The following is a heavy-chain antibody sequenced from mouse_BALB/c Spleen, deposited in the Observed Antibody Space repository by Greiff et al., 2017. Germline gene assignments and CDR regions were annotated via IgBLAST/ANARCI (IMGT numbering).Heavy chain of an antibody. CDR3: ARQLLAFDY. Sequence: DVKLVESGGGLVQPGGSLKLSCAASGFTFSSYTMSWVRQTPEKRLEWVAYISNGGGSTYYPDTVKGRFTISRDNAKNTLYLQMSSLKSEDTAMYYCARQLLAFDYWGQGTTLTVSS. CDR2: ISNGGGST. J-gene: IGHJ2*01. V-gene: IGHV5-12-2*01. CDR1: GFTFSSYT. D-gene: IGHD2-12*01.